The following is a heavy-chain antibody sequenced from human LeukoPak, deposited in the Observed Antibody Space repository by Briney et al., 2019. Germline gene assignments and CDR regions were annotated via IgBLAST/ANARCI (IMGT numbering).Heavy chain of an antibody. J-gene: IGHJ3*02. D-gene: IGHD3-10*01. CDR3: AKRGVRPRDAFDI. Sequence: GRSLRLSCAASGFTFSSYAMSWVRQAPGKGLEWVSAISGSGGSTYYADSVKGRFTISRDNSKNTLYLQMNSLRAEDTAVYYCAKRGVRPRDAFDIWGQGTMVTVSS. CDR2: ISGSGGST. CDR1: GFTFSSYA. V-gene: IGHV3-23*01.